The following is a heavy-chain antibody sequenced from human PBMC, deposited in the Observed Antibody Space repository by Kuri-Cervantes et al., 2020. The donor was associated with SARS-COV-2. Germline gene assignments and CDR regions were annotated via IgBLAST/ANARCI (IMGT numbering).Heavy chain of an antibody. D-gene: IGHD6-19*01. CDR2: IKKDGSEK. Sequence: GESLKISCAASGFSFSMYWMGSVRQAPGKGLEWVANIKKDGSEKYYVDSVKGRFTISRDNAKNSLYLQMNSLRAEDTAVYYCAREQWLELDAFDIWGQGTMVTVSS. V-gene: IGHV3-7*01. CDR3: AREQWLELDAFDI. CDR1: GFSFSMYW. J-gene: IGHJ3*02.